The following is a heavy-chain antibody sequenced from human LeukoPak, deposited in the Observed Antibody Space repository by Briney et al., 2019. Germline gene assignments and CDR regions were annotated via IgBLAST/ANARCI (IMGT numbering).Heavy chain of an antibody. J-gene: IGHJ4*02. CDR2: ISYDGSNK. CDR3: ARGSRIQLWSNFDY. CDR1: GFTFSSYA. V-gene: IGHV3-30-3*01. Sequence: GGSLRLSCAASGFTFSSYAMHWVRQAPGKGLEWVAVISYDGSNKYYADSVKGRFTISRDNSKNTLYLQMNSLRAEDTAVYYCARGSRIQLWSNFDYWGQGTLVTVSS. D-gene: IGHD5-18*01.